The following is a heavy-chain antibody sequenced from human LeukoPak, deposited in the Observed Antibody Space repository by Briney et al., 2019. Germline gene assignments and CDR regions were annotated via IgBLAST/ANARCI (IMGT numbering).Heavy chain of an antibody. CDR1: GFTFSSYG. Sequence: GGSLRLSCAASGFTFSSYGMHWVRQAPGKGLEWVAVIWYDGSNKYYADSVKGRFTISRDNSKNTLYLQMNSLRAEDTAVYYCARPAIAVGTLYNWFDPWGQGTLVTVSS. CDR3: ARPAIAVGTLYNWFDP. D-gene: IGHD6-19*01. J-gene: IGHJ5*02. CDR2: IWYDGSNK. V-gene: IGHV3-33*01.